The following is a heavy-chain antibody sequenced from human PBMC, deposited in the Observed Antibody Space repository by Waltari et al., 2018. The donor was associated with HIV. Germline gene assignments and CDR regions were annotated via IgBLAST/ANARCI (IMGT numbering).Heavy chain of an antibody. CDR2: IYSGGST. CDR3: ARDWAHSSSWSRYYYHGMDV. Sequence: EVQLVESGGGWVQPGGSLRLSCAASGFTVSSNYMSWGRQAPGKGVGWGSVIYSGGSTYYADAGKGRFTISGDNFKNTVYLQMDSVRAEDTAVYYCARDWAHSSSWSRYYYHGMDVWGKGTTVTVSS. CDR1: GFTVSSNY. J-gene: IGHJ6*04. V-gene: IGHV3-66*01. D-gene: IGHD6-13*01.